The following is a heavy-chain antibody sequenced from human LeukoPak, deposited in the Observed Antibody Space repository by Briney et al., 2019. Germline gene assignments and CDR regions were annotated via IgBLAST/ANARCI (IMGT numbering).Heavy chain of an antibody. V-gene: IGHV1-2*02. CDR2: INPNSGGT. D-gene: IGHD2-21*02. CDR3: ARMLYCGGDCYSTRGAFDI. Sequence: ASVKVSCKASGYTFTGYYMHWVRQAPGQGLEWMGWINPNSGGTNYAQKFQGRVTMTRDTSISTAYMELSRLRSGDTAVYYCARMLYCGGDCYSTRGAFDIWGQGTMVTVSS. CDR1: GYTFTGYY. J-gene: IGHJ3*02.